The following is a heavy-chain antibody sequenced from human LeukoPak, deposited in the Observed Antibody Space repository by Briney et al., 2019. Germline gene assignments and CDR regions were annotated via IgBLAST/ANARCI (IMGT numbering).Heavy chain of an antibody. CDR3: ARAYCSGDTCNSYYFDY. J-gene: IGHJ4*02. V-gene: IGHV4-59*12. CDR2: IYYSGST. CDR1: SGSISSYY. Sequence: PSETLSLTCTVSSGSISSYYWSWIRQPPGKGLEWIGYIYYSGSTFYNPSLKSRLTISVDTSKNQFSLKLSSVTAADTAVYYCARAYCSGDTCNSYYFDYWGQGTLVTVSS. D-gene: IGHD2-15*01.